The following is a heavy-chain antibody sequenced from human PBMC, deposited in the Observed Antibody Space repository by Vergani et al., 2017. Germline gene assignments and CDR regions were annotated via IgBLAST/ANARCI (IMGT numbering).Heavy chain of an antibody. CDR2: IYWNDDK. CDR1: GFSLSTSGVG. J-gene: IGHJ4*02. D-gene: IGHD6-6*01. V-gene: IGHV2-5*01. Sequence: QITLKESGPTLVKPTQTLTLTCTFSGFSLSTSGVGVGWIRQPPGKALEWLALIYWNDDKRYSPSLKSRLTITKDTSKNQVVLTMTNMDPVDTATYYCAHSSGDDPGIAARCGRAWEAQYYFDYWGQGTLVTVSS. CDR3: AHSSGDDPGIAARCGRAWEAQYYFDY.